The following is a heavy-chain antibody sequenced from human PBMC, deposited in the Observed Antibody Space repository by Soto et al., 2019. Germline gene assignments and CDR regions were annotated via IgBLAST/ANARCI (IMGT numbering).Heavy chain of an antibody. V-gene: IGHV3-23*01. D-gene: IGHD4-4*01. CDR3: AKLSNLQYPDDY. CDR1: GFTFASYA. CDR2: ISDSAGTT. Sequence: HPGGSLRLSCAASGFTFASYAMSWVRQAPGKGLQWVSIISDSAGTTYYAASVKGRFTVSRDNPKNTLYLQMNSLRADDTAVYYCAKLSNLQYPDDYWGQGTLVTVSS. J-gene: IGHJ4*02.